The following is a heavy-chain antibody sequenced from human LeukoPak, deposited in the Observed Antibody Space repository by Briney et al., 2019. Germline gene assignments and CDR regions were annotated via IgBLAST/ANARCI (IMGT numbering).Heavy chain of an antibody. CDR3: ARVTGYMIEDYFDY. Sequence: PSETLSLTCTVSGVSISSSNSYWGWIRQPPGKGLEWIGYIYYSGSTNYNPSLKSRVTISVKTSKNQFSLKLSSVTAADTAVYYCARVTGYMIEDYFDYWGQGTLVTVSS. D-gene: IGHD3-22*01. CDR1: GVSISSSNSY. J-gene: IGHJ4*02. V-gene: IGHV4-61*05. CDR2: IYYSGST.